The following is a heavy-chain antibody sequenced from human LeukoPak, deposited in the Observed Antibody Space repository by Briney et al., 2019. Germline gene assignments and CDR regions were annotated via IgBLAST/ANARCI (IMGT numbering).Heavy chain of an antibody. D-gene: IGHD6-6*01. J-gene: IGHJ4*02. Sequence: KPSETLSLTCTVSGGSISSYYWSWIRQPPGKGLEWIGYIYYSGSTNYNPSLKSRVTISVDTSKNQFSLKLNSVTAADTAVYYCARHRYITSSSYFDYWGQGTLVTVSS. CDR1: GGSISSYY. V-gene: IGHV4-59*01. CDR3: ARHRYITSSSYFDY. CDR2: IYYSGST.